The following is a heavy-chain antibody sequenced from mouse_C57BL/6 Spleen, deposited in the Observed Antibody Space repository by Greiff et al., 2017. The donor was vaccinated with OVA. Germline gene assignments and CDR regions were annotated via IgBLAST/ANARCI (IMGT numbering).Heavy chain of an antibody. D-gene: IGHD2-3*01. V-gene: IGHV1-85*01. CDR3: ERSRDGYPYYFDY. Sequence: VQLQESGPELVKPGASVKLSCKASGYTFTSYDINWVKQRPGQGLEWIGWIYPRDGSTKYNEKFKGKATLTVDTSSSTAYMELHSLTSEDSAVYFCERSRDGYPYYFDYWGQGTTLTVSS. CDR2: IYPRDGST. J-gene: IGHJ2*01. CDR1: GYTFTSYD.